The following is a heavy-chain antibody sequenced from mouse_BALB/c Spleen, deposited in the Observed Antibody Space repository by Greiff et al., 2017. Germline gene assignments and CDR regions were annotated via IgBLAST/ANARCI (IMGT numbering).Heavy chain of an antibody. D-gene: IGHD1-2*01. CDR2: ISSGGGST. CDR3: ARRLTTAGYYAMDY. CDR1: GFAFSSYD. J-gene: IGHJ4*01. Sequence: EVHLVESGGGLVKPGGSLKLSCAASGFAFSSYDMSWVRQTPEKRLEWVAYISSGGGSTYYPDTVKGRFTISRDNAKNTLYLQMSSLKSEDTAMYYCARRLTTAGYYAMDYWGQGTSVTVSS. V-gene: IGHV5-12-1*01.